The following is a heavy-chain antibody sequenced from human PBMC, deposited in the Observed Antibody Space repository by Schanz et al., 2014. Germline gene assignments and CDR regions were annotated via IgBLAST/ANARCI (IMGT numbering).Heavy chain of an antibody. V-gene: IGHV3-74*01. CDR2: IKSDGSST. D-gene: IGHD1-1*01. J-gene: IGHJ4*02. CDR1: GFTFSSYW. CDR3: AKDLDANYFDY. Sequence: EEQLVESGGGLVQPGGSLRLSCAASGFTFSSYWMHWVRQVPGKGLVWVSRIKSDGSSTSYADSVKGRFTISRDNSKNTLYLQMNGLRGEDTAVYYCAKDLDANYFDYWGQGILVTVSA.